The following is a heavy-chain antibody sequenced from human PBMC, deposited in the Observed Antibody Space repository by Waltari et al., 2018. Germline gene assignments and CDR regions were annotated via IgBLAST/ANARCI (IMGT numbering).Heavy chain of an antibody. Sequence: QMQLVQSGAEVTKPGASVKVSCKASGYSFSGYYIHWVRQAPGQGLEWMGRINPNSGGTKYAQKFQGRVTMTRDTSISTAYMELSTLRSDDTAVYHCARELGSSAYFYYYGLDVWGQGTTVTVSS. CDR1: GYSFSGYY. J-gene: IGHJ6*02. D-gene: IGHD6-19*01. V-gene: IGHV1-2*06. CDR2: INPNSGGT. CDR3: ARELGSSAYFYYYGLDV.